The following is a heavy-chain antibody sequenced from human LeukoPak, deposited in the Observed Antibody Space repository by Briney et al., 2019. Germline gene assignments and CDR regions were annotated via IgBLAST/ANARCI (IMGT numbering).Heavy chain of an antibody. Sequence: GGSLRLSCTTSGFAFSNYAMHWVRQAPGKGPEWVSGISGFNTYYADSVKGRFTIFRDNSKNVLYLQMDRLRAEDTAVYSCAKDVCTSPRCLLYFDSWGQGTLVTVSS. J-gene: IGHJ4*02. CDR2: ISGFNT. D-gene: IGHD2-8*01. CDR3: AKDVCTSPRCLLYFDS. V-gene: IGHV3-23*01. CDR1: GFAFSNYA.